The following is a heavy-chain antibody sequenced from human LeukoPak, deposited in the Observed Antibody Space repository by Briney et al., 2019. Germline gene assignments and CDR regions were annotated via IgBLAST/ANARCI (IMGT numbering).Heavy chain of an antibody. D-gene: IGHD2-15*01. J-gene: IGHJ4*02. CDR1: GGSISSNY. CDR3: ARVCPFCSGISSYSLDY. V-gene: IGHV4-59*01. CDR2: IYYSGST. Sequence: SETLSLTCTVSGGSISSNYWSWIRQPPGKGLEWIGYIYYSGSTNYNPSLESRVTISVDTSKNQFSLKLSSVTAADTALYYCARVCPFCSGISSYSLDYWGQGTLVTASS.